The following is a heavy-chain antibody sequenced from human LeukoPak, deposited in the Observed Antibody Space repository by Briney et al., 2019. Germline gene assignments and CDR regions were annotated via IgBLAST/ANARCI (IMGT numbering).Heavy chain of an antibody. CDR2: IYYSGST. D-gene: IGHD6-19*01. J-gene: IGHJ4*02. CDR1: GASISSSSYY. Sequence: PSETLSLTCTVSGASISSSSYYWGWIRQPPGKRLEWIGSIYYSGSTYNNPSLKSRVTISVDTSKNHFSLKLSSVTAADTAVYYCARLLTRGEYSSGWYDYWGQGTLVTVSS. CDR3: ARLLTRGEYSSGWYDY. V-gene: IGHV4-39*02.